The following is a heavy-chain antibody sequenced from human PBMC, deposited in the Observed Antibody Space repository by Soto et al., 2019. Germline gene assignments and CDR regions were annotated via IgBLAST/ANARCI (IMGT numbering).Heavy chain of an antibody. CDR3: SRSPEVGVRGAY. D-gene: IGHD3-16*01. V-gene: IGHV3-21*01. Sequence: PVGSLRLSCAASGFTFSNVWMNWVRQAPGKGLEWVSSITVGSSHIYQPNSMKGRFTISRDDAKNSVYLQIDSLRDEDTALYYCSRSPEVGVRGAYWGQGTLVTVSS. CDR1: GFTFSNVW. J-gene: IGHJ4*02. CDR2: ITVGSSHI.